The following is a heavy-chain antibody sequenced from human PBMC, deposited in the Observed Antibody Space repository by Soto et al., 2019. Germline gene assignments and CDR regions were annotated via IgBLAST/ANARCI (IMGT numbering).Heavy chain of an antibody. V-gene: IGHV1-69*18. D-gene: IGHD3-10*01. CDR2: IIPVFGTT. CDR1: GDTFSGYP. CDR3: AGDGGFGELKY. Sequence: VQLVQSGAELKKPGSSVKVSCKASGDTFSGYPINWVRQAPGEGLEWMGRIIPVFGTTNDAQRFEGRVTFTADESTNTAYMELRGLLSEDTAVYYCAGDGGFGELKYWGPGTLVTVSS. J-gene: IGHJ4*02.